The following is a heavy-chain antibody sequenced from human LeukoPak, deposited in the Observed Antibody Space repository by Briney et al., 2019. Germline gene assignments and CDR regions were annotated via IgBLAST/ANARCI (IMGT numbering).Heavy chain of an antibody. V-gene: IGHV1-8*01. CDR1: GYTFTSYD. J-gene: IGHJ6*03. CDR3: ARGRPARTMVRGVTHYYMDV. CDR2: MNPNSGNT. D-gene: IGHD3-10*01. Sequence: GASVKVSCKASGYTFTSYDINWVRQATGQGLEWMGWMNPNSGNTGYAQKFQGRVTMTRNTSISTAYMELSSLRSEDTAVYYCARGRPARTMVRGVTHYYMDVWGKGTTVTISS.